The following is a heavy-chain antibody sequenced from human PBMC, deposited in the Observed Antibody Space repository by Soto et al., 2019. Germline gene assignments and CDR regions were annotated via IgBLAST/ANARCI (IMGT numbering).Heavy chain of an antibody. CDR1: GDSVSSNSAA. Sequence: QVQLQQSGPGLVKPSQTLSLNCAISGDSVSSNSAAWNWIRQSPSRGPELLGRTYYRSKYYTDYAVSVKSRITINADTSMNQVALHLKSVTPGDTAVYYCARDLGDTSGWWSGFDYWGQGTLVTVSS. CDR2: TYYRSKYYT. D-gene: IGHD6-13*01. CDR3: ARDLGDTSGWWSGFDY. V-gene: IGHV6-1*01. J-gene: IGHJ4*02.